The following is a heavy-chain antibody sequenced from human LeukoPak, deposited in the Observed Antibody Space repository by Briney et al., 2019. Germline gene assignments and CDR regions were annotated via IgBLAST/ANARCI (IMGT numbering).Heavy chain of an antibody. CDR2: IYYSGST. Sequence: SETLSLTCTVSGGSISSYYWSWIRQPPGKGLERIGYIYYSGSTNYNPSLKSRVTTSVDTSKNQFSLKLSSVTAADTAVYYCARSGTGYSSSWYPAQAFDIWGQGTMVTVSS. CDR3: ARSGTGYSSSWYPAQAFDI. V-gene: IGHV4-59*01. D-gene: IGHD6-13*01. J-gene: IGHJ3*02. CDR1: GGSISSYY.